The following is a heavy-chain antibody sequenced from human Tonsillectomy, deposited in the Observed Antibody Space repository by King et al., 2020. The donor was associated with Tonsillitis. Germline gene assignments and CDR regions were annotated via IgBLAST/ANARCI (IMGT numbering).Heavy chain of an antibody. J-gene: IGHJ5*02. D-gene: IGHD3-3*01. CDR3: AKDRKEWLLSWFDP. CDR1: GFTFGNYA. V-gene: IGHV3-23*04. CDR2: ISGSGCTT. Sequence: EVQLVESGGGLVQPGGSLRLSCAASGFTFGNYAMSWVRQAPGRGLEWVSAISGSGCTTYYADSVKGRFTVSRDNSQNTLYLQMDSLSAADTAVYYCAKDRKEWLLSWFDPWGQGTLVTVSS.